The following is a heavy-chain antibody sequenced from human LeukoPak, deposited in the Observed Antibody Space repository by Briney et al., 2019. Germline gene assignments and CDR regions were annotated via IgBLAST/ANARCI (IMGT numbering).Heavy chain of an antibody. J-gene: IGHJ5*02. CDR1: GFTSSIYA. V-gene: IGHV3-23*01. D-gene: IGHD3-10*01. CDR2: ISDTGTNT. CDR3: VRGRGGGYNWFDP. Sequence: GGSLRLSCAASGFTSSIYAMNWVRQAPGKGLEWVSGISDTGTNTYCADSVKGRFTISRDSSKNTVYLQMNSLRVEDTAIYYCVRGRGGGYNWFDPWGQGTLVTVSS.